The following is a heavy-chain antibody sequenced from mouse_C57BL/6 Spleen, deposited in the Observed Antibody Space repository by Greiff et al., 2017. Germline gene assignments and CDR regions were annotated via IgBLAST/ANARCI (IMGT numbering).Heavy chain of an antibody. CDR1: GYTFTSYW. V-gene: IGHV1-55*01. CDR2: IYPGSGST. Sequence: VQLQQSGAELVKPGASVKMSCKASGYTFTSYWITWVKQRPGQGLEWIGDIYPGSGSTNYNEKFKSKATLTVDTSSSTAYMQLSSLTSEDSTVYYCARESDYSPAMDYWGQGTSVTVSS. CDR3: ARESDYSPAMDY. D-gene: IGHD1-1*01. J-gene: IGHJ4*01.